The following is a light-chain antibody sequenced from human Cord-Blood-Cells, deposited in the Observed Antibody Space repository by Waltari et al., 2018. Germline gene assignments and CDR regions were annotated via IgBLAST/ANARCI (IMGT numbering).Light chain of an antibody. J-gene: IGLJ3*02. Sequence: QSALTQPASVSGSPGQSITISCTGTSSDVGSDNLVSWYQQHPGKAPKLMIYGGSKRPSGVSNRFSGSKSGNTASLTISGLQAEDEADYYCCSYAGSSTFRVFGGGTKLTVL. CDR1: SSDVGSDNL. V-gene: IGLV2-23*03. CDR3: CSYAGSSTFRV. CDR2: GGS.